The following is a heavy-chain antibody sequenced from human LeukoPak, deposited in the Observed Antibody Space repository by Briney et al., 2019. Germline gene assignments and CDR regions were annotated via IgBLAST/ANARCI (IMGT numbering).Heavy chain of an antibody. CDR2: IIPMSGTA. CDR3: ARAVPFGY. Sequence: SVKVSCKASGGTFNNFAISWVRQAPGQGLEWVGGIIPMSGTANYAQKFQGRVTITADESTSTAYMELSSLRSEDTAVYYCARAVPFGYWGQGTLVTVSS. V-gene: IGHV1-69*01. D-gene: IGHD3-10*02. CDR1: GGTFNNFA. J-gene: IGHJ4*02.